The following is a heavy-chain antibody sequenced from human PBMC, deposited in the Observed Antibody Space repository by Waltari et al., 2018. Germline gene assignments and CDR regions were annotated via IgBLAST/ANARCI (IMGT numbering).Heavy chain of an antibody. J-gene: IGHJ4*02. CDR2: IYSGGSST. CDR3: AKLEEGCLDY. D-gene: IGHD2-15*01. Sequence: EVHLLESVGGLVQPGGSLRLSCAASGFTFSGHAMSWVRQAPGKGLEWVSVIYSGGSSTYYADSVKGRFTISRDNSKNTLYLQMNSLRAEDTAVYYCAKLEEGCLDYWGQGTLVTVSS. V-gene: IGHV3-23*03. CDR1: GFTFSGHA.